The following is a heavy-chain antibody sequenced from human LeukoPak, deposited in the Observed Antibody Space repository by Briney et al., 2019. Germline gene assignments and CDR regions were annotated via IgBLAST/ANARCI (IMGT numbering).Heavy chain of an antibody. D-gene: IGHD6-13*01. J-gene: IGHJ1*01. V-gene: IGHV1-2*02. Sequence: ASVKVSCKASGYTFTGYYMHWVRQAPGQGLEWMGWINPNSGGTNYAQKFQGRVTMTRDTSISTAYMELSRLRSDDTAVYYCARGIAAAGTTILKYFQHWGQGTLVTGSS. CDR1: GYTFTGYY. CDR3: ARGIAAAGTTILKYFQH. CDR2: INPNSGGT.